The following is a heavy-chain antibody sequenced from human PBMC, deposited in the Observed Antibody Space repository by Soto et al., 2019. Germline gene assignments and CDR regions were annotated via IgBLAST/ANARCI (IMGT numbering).Heavy chain of an antibody. J-gene: IGHJ5*02. D-gene: IGHD6-19*01. CDR3: ARGNTVAGANWFDP. CDR1: GYTFTSYD. V-gene: IGHV1-8*01. Sequence: QVQLVQSGAEVKKPGAPVKVSCKASGYTFTSYDINWVRQATGQGLEWMGWMNPNSGNTGYAQKFQGRVTMTRNTSISTAYMELSSLRSEDTAVYYCARGNTVAGANWFDPWGQGTLVTVSS. CDR2: MNPNSGNT.